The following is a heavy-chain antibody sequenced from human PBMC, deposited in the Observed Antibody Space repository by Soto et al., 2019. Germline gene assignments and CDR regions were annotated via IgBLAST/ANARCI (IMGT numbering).Heavy chain of an antibody. V-gene: IGHV1-46*01. J-gene: IGHJ6*02. CDR1: GYTFTSNQ. CDR2: INPSGGRT. Sequence: QMQLVQSGAEVKKPGASVKVSCQASGYTFTSNQMHWVRQAPGQGLEWMGMINPSGGRTTYAQRFQGRVMMTRETSTSTLYMELSSLRSEATAMYYCARDGPPTTTGVGPVYTMDGWGQGTTVTVS. D-gene: IGHD3-3*01. CDR3: ARDGPPTTTGVGPVYTMDG.